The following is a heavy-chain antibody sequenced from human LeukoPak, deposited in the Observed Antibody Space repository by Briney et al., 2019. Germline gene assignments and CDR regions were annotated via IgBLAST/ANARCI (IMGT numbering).Heavy chain of an antibody. Sequence: SETLSLTCTVSGGSIDNFYWSWIRQSPGKGLEWIGYLYYTGITNSNPSLRRRVTISLDRSKKQFSLRLSSVTAADTAVYYCARTPIYYFDNSGYYNWGQGTLVTVSS. J-gene: IGHJ4*02. CDR1: GGSIDNFY. CDR3: ARTPIYYFDNSGYYN. V-gene: IGHV4-59*12. CDR2: LYYTGIT. D-gene: IGHD3-22*01.